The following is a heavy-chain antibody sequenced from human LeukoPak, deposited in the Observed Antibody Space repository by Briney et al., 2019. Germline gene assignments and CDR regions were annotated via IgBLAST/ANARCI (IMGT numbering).Heavy chain of an antibody. V-gene: IGHV1-8*01. D-gene: IGHD2-2*01. J-gene: IGHJ5*02. Sequence: ASVKVSCKASGYTFTSYDINWVRQATGQGLEWMGWMNPNSGNTGYAQKFQGRVTITRNTSISTAYMELSSLRSEDTAVYYCARGHRKVVVPAPLYWFDPWGQGTLVTVSS. CDR2: MNPNSGNT. CDR1: GYTFTSYD. CDR3: ARGHRKVVVPAPLYWFDP.